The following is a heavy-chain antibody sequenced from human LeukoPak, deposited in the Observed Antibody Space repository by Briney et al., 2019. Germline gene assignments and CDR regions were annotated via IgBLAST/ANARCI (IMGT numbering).Heavy chain of an antibody. J-gene: IGHJ4*02. Sequence: GGSLRLSCAASGFAFSSYGMHWVRQAPGKGLEWVAVMWFDGSNIYYADSVKGRFTISRDNSKNTLYLQMNSQRAEDTAVYYCARGYSSSWLRFFDYRGQGTLVTVSS. V-gene: IGHV3-33*01. D-gene: IGHD6-6*01. CDR3: ARGYSSSWLRFFDY. CDR1: GFAFSSYG. CDR2: MWFDGSNI.